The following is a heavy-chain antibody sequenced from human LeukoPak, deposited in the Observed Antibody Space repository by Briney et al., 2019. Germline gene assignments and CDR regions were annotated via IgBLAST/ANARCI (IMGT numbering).Heavy chain of an antibody. V-gene: IGHV3-21*01. J-gene: IGHJ4*02. CDR1: GFTFSSYS. Sequence: GGSLRLSCAASGFTFSSYSMNWVRQAPGKGLEWVSSISSSSSYIYHADSVKGRFTISRDNAKNSLYLQMNSLRAEDTAVYYCARGDDYSSTFDYWGQGTLVTVSS. D-gene: IGHD4-11*01. CDR3: ARGDDYSSTFDY. CDR2: ISSSSSYI.